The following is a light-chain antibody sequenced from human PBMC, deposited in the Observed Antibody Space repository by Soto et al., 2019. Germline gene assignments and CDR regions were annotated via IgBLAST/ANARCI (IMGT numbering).Light chain of an antibody. Sequence: DIQMTQSPSSLSASVGDRVTITCRASQSISNDLYWYQQKPGKAPKLLSYAASNLQGGVPSRFSCSGSGTDFTLTISSLQPEDFSTYYCQQSYSAPPYTFGQGTRLEIK. J-gene: IGKJ2*01. CDR2: AAS. CDR1: QSISND. V-gene: IGKV1-39*01. CDR3: QQSYSAPPYT.